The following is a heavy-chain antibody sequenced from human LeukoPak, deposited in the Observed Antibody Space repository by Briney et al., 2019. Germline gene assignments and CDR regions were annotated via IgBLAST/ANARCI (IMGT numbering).Heavy chain of an antibody. CDR2: IYYSGST. CDR1: GGSLSSGDYY. J-gene: IGHJ5*02. V-gene: IGHV4-30-4*01. Sequence: PSQTLSLTCTVSGGSLSSGDYYWGWVRQPPGRGLEWIGYIYYSGSTYYNPSLKSRVTISVDTSKNQFSLKLSSVTAADTAVYYCARVNEQYQLPKSNWFDPWGQGTLVTVSS. D-gene: IGHD2-2*01. CDR3: ARVNEQYQLPKSNWFDP.